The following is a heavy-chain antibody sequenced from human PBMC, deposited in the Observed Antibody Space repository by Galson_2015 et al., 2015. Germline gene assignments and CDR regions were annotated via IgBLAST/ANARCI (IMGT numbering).Heavy chain of an antibody. CDR1: GNSFSSDYY. CDR2: IDHRGTT. Sequence: ETLSLTCSVSGNSFSSDYYWGWIRQPPGRGLEWIGTIDHRGTTYYNPSLESRVIISIDTSKNQVSLKLSSVTAADTAVYYCTRSPHLITMVRGVPFDSWGQGTLVTVSS. V-gene: IGHV4-38-2*01. D-gene: IGHD3-10*01. J-gene: IGHJ4*02. CDR3: TRSPHLITMVRGVPFDS.